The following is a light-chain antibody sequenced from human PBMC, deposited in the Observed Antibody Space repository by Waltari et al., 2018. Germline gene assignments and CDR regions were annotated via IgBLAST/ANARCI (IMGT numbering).Light chain of an antibody. V-gene: IGLV2-14*03. CDR3: SSYRGSDNSVV. CDR2: DVS. CDR1: SSDVGGSNY. Sequence: QSALTQPASVSGSPGQSITIPCTGTSSDVGGSNYVSWYQQHPGKAPKLMIYDVSNRPSGVSYRFSGSKSGNTASLTISGLQAEDEADYYCSSYRGSDNSVVFGGGTKLTVL. J-gene: IGLJ2*01.